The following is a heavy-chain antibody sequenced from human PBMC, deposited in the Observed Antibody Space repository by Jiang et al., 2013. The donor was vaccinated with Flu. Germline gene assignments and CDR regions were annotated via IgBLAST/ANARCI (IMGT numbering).Heavy chain of an antibody. CDR2: IFPIDSDT. V-gene: IGHV5-51*01. CDR3: ARRSTNWPHYYFEL. Sequence: GAEVKKPGESLKISCQASGYTFARYWIGWVRQMPGKGLEWMGIIFPIDSDTKYSPSFQGQVTISVDKSINTAYLQWSSLKTSDTAIYYCARRSTNWPHYYFELWGRGTLVTASS. D-gene: IGHD7-27*01. CDR1: GYTFARYW. J-gene: IGHJ2*01.